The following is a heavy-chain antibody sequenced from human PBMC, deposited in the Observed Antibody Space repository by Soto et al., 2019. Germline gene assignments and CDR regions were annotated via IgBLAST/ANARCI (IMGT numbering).Heavy chain of an antibody. Sequence: ETLSLTCAVYGGSFSGYYWSWIRQPPGKGLEWIGEINHSGSTNYNPSLKSRVTISVDTSKNQFSLKLSSVTAADTAVYYCARGVNSYYDFWSGYYGSWFDPWGQGTLVTVSS. CDR2: INHSGST. D-gene: IGHD3-3*01. CDR1: GGSFSGYY. J-gene: IGHJ5*02. V-gene: IGHV4-34*01. CDR3: ARGVNSYYDFWSGYYGSWFDP.